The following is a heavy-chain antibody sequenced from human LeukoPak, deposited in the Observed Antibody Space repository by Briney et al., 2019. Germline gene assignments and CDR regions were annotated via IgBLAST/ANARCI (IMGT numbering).Heavy chain of an antibody. CDR1: GYTFTSYD. CDR2: MNPNSGNT. CDR3: ASYSSSSLYYYYGMDV. J-gene: IGHJ6*02. D-gene: IGHD6-6*01. V-gene: IGHV1-8*01. Sequence: ASVKVSCKASGYTFTSYDINWVRQATGQGLEWMGWMNPNSGNTGYAQKFQGRVTMTRNTSISTAYMELSSLRPEDTAVYYCASYSSSSLYYYYGMDVWGQGTTVTVSS.